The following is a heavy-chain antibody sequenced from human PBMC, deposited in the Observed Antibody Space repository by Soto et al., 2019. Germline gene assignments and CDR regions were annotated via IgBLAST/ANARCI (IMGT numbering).Heavy chain of an antibody. V-gene: IGHV1-2*04. Sequence: ASVKVSCKASGYTFTGYYMHWVRQAPGQGLEWMGWINPNSGGTNYAQKFQGWVNMTRDTSISTAYMELSRLRSDDTAVYYCARETQYYDFWSGYWGPDYYYYYGMDVWGQGTTVTVSS. CDR2: INPNSGGT. D-gene: IGHD3-3*01. CDR3: ARETQYYDFWSGYWGPDYYYYYGMDV. J-gene: IGHJ6*02. CDR1: GYTFTGYY.